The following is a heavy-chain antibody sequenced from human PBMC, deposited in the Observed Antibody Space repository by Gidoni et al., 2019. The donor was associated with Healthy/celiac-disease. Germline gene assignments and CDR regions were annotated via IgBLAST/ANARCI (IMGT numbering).Heavy chain of an antibody. V-gene: IGHV3-9*01. CDR1: GLPFDDYA. CDR3: AKDGIAAAGPNWFDP. D-gene: IGHD6-13*01. Sequence: EVQLVESGGGLVQPGRSLRLSCATSGLPFDDYAMHWVRQAPGSGLEWVSGISWNSGSIGYADSVKGRFTISRDNAKNSLYLQMNSLRAEDTALYYCAKDGIAAAGPNWFDPWGQGTLVTVSS. J-gene: IGHJ5*02. CDR2: ISWNSGSI.